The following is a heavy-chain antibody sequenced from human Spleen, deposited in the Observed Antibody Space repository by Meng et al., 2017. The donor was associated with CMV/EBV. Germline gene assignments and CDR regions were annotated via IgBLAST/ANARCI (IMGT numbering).Heavy chain of an antibody. V-gene: IGHV1-8*02. CDR3: ARGSNITIFGVVIIWSYYYYGMDV. J-gene: IGHJ6*02. D-gene: IGHD3-3*01. CDR1: GYNFTGYY. CDR2: MNPNSGNT. Sequence: ASVKVSCKASGYNFTGYYMHWVRQAPGQGLEWMGWMNPNSGNTGYAQKFQGRVTMTRNTSISTAYMELSSLRSEDTAVYYCARGSNITIFGVVIIWSYYYYGMDVWGQGTTVTVSS.